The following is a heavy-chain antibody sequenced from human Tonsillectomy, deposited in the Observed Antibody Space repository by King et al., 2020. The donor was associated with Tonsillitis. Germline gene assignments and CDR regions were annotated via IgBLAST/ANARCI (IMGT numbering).Heavy chain of an antibody. CDR2: ISAYNGNT. D-gene: IGHD3-3*01. CDR1: GYTFTSYG. CDR3: ARGTLRRITIFGVVIMGWFDP. V-gene: IGHV1-18*01. J-gene: IGHJ5*02. Sequence: VQLVESGAEVKKPGASVKVSCKASGYTFTSYGISWVRQAPGQGLEWMGWISAYNGNTNYAQKLQGRVTMTTDTSTSTAYMELRSLRSDDTAVYYWARGTLRRITIFGVVIMGWFDPWGQGTLVTVSS.